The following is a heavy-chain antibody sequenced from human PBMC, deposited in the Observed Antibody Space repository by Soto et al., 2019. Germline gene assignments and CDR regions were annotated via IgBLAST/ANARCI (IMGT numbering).Heavy chain of an antibody. V-gene: IGHV1-69*01. CDR1: GGTFSSYA. D-gene: IGHD5-18*01. J-gene: IGHJ4*02. CDR3: ARRSYGEGTGSHFDY. Sequence: QLQLVQSGAEVKKPGSSVKVSCKASGGTFSSYAISWVRQAPGQGLEWMGGIIPIFGTANNAQKFQGRVTSTADESTSTAYRELSSRSSEDTAVYYCARRSYGEGTGSHFDYWGQGTLVTVSS. CDR2: IIPIFGTA.